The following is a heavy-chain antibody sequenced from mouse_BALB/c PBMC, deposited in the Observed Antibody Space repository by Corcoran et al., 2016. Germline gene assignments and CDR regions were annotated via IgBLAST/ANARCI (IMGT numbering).Heavy chain of an antibody. CDR3: AIEPYAMDY. CDR2: INTYTGEP. Sequence: QIQLVQSGPELKKPGETVKISCKASGYTFTNYGMNWVKQAPGRGFKWMGWINTYTGEPTYTDDFKVRFAFSLETSASTAYLQINNLKNEDTATYFCAIEPYAMDYWGQGTSVTVSS. CDR1: GYTFTNYG. V-gene: IGHV9-3-1*01. J-gene: IGHJ4*01.